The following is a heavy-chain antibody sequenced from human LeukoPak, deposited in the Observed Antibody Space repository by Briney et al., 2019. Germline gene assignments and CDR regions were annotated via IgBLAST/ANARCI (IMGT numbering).Heavy chain of an antibody. V-gene: IGHV4-38-2*02. CDR3: ARDQRGIAVAGIPY. J-gene: IGHJ4*02. Sequence: PSETLSLTCTVSGGSISSYYWSWIRQPPGKGLEWIGSIYHSGSTYYNPSLKSRVTISVDTSKNQFSLKLSSVTAADTAVYYCARDQRGIAVAGIPYWGQGTLVTVSS. CDR1: GGSISSYY. D-gene: IGHD6-19*01. CDR2: IYHSGST.